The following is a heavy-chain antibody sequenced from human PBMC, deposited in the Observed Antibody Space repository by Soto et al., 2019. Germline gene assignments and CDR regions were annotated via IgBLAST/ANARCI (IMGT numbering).Heavy chain of an antibody. D-gene: IGHD3-22*01. Sequence: LSCAASGFTVSSNYMSWVRQAPGKGLEWVSVIYSGGSTYYADSVKGRFTISRDNSKNTLYLQMNSLRAEDTAVYYCAREYIGSSGYYYAWGQGTLVTVSS. CDR2: IYSGGST. J-gene: IGHJ5*02. V-gene: IGHV3-53*01. CDR1: GFTVSSNY. CDR3: AREYIGSSGYYYA.